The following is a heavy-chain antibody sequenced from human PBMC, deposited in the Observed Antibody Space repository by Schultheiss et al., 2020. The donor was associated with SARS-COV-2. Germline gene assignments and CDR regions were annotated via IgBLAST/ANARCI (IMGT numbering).Heavy chain of an antibody. V-gene: IGHV3-64D*06. Sequence: GESLKISCSASGFTFSSYAMHWVRQAPGKGLEYVSAISSNGGSTYYADSLKGRFTISRDNSKNTLYLQMSSLRAEDTAVYYCARGREWGYYYYMDVWGKGTTVTVSS. CDR2: ISSNGGST. CDR3: ARGREWGYYYYMDV. D-gene: IGHD3-16*01. J-gene: IGHJ6*03. CDR1: GFTFSSYA.